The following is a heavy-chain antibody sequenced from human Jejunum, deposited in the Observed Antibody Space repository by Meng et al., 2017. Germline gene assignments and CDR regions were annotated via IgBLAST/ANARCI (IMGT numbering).Heavy chain of an antibody. CDR3: ARDPHDISGYYDGFDM. V-gene: IGHV3-74*01. D-gene: IGHD3-22*01. J-gene: IGHJ3*02. Sequence: GESLKISCAASGFTFSSYWMHWVRQAPGKGLVWVSRINPDGSSSNNADSVKGRFTVSRDNSKNTLYLQMNSLRAEDTAVYYCARDPHDISGYYDGFDMWGQGTVVTVSS. CDR2: INPDGSSS. CDR1: GFTFSSYW.